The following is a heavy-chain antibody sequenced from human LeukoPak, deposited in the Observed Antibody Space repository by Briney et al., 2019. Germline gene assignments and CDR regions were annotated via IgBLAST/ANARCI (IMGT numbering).Heavy chain of an antibody. CDR3: ARLKYQLIFDY. J-gene: IGHJ4*02. CDR2: IDRGSGT. D-gene: IGHD2-2*01. V-gene: IGHV3-53*04. CDR1: GLNVSTNY. Sequence: GGSLRLSCAASGLNVSTNYMSWVRQVPGRGLEWVSVIDRGSGTNYADSVEGRFTLSRHKSKNTVYLQMNSLRAEDTAVYYCARLKYQLIFDYWGQGALVTVSS.